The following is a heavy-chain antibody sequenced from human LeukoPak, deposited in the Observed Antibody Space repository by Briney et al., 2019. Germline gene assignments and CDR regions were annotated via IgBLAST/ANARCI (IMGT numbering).Heavy chain of an antibody. CDR2: ISSSSSYI. Sequence: GGSLRLSCAASGFTFSSYSMNWVRQAPGKGLEWVSSISSSSSYIYYADSVKGRFTISRDNAKNSLYLQMNSLRAEDTAVYYCARGRYDFWSGYPNWFDPWGQGTLVTVSS. V-gene: IGHV3-21*01. CDR3: ARGRYDFWSGYPNWFDP. D-gene: IGHD3-3*01. J-gene: IGHJ5*02. CDR1: GFTFSSYS.